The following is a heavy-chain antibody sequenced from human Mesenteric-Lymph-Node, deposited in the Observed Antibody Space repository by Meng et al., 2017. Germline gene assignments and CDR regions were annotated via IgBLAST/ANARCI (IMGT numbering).Heavy chain of an antibody. J-gene: IGHJ4*02. D-gene: IGHD3-10*01. CDR1: GFSISSGYY. CDR2: IHPSGSGST. V-gene: IGHV4-38-2*02. CDR3: TRDPDQVRGI. Sequence: SETLSLTCTVSGFSISSGYYWGWIRQTPGKGLEWIGTIHPSGSGSTNYNPSLKSRVSISPDTSKNQFSLKLTSVTAEDTAVYYCTRDPDQVRGIWGQGTLVTVSS.